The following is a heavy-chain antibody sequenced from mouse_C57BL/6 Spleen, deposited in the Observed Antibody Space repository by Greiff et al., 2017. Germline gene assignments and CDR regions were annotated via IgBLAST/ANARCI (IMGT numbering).Heavy chain of an antibody. J-gene: IGHJ3*01. CDR1: GYAFSSSW. V-gene: IGHV1-82*01. Sequence: VQLQQSGPELVKPGASVKISCKASGYAFSSSWLNWVKQRPGKGLEWIGRIYPGDGDTNYNGKFKGKATLTADKSSSTAYMQLSSLTSEDSAVYFCALAGFAYWGQGTLVTVSA. CDR2: IYPGDGDT. D-gene: IGHD1-1*01. CDR3: ALAGFAY.